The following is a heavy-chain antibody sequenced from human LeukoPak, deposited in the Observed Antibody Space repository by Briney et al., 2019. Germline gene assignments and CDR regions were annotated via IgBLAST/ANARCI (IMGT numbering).Heavy chain of an antibody. J-gene: IGHJ4*02. CDR3: AKGRYYPKDFFDY. CDR1: GFTFSSYD. V-gene: IGHV3-30*18. D-gene: IGHD3-10*01. Sequence: HSGGSLRLSCAASGFTFSSYDMTWVRQAPGKGLEWVAVISYDGTNKYYADSVKGRFNISRDNSKNTVYLQMNSLRAEDTAVYYCAKGRYYPKDFFDYWGQGTLVTVSS. CDR2: ISYDGTNK.